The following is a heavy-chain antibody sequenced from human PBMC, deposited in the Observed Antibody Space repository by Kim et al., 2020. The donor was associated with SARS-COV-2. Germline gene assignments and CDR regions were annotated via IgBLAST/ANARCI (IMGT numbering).Heavy chain of an antibody. D-gene: IGHD2-2*01. V-gene: IGHV1-18*01. CDR1: GYTFTSYG. J-gene: IGHJ6*02. CDR3: ARDIVVVPAAFSYGMDV. CDR2: ISAYNGNT. Sequence: ASVKVSCKASGYTFTSYGISWVRQAPGQGLEWMGWISAYNGNTNYAQKLQGRVTMTTDTSTSTAYMELRSLRSDDTAMYYCARDIVVVPAAFSYGMDVWGQGTTVTVSS.